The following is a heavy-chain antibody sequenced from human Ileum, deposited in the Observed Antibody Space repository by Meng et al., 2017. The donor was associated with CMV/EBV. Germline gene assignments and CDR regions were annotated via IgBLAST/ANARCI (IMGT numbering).Heavy chain of an antibody. D-gene: IGHD3-16*01. J-gene: IGHJ4*02. CDR2: TYYRSKWSN. CDR1: GASVSSNSAA. V-gene: IGHV6-1*01. Sequence: GASVSSNSAAWNWIRQSPSRGLEWLGRTYYRSKWSNDYGLSVKSRITINPDTSKNQFSLQLNSVTPEDTAVYYCARAVEGGRLFDCWGQGTLVTVSS. CDR3: ARAVEGGRLFDC.